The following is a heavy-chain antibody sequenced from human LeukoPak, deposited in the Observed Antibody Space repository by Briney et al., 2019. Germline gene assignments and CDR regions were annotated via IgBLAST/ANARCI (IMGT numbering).Heavy chain of an antibody. Sequence: GGSLRLSCAASGFTFSSYGMHWVRQAPGKGLEWVAVIRYDGSNKYYADSVKGRFTISRDNSKNTLYLQMNSLRAEDTAVYYCARDRYSGEGFDYWGQGTLVTVSS. D-gene: IGHD3-10*01. V-gene: IGHV3-33*01. J-gene: IGHJ4*02. CDR1: GFTFSSYG. CDR3: ARDRYSGEGFDY. CDR2: IRYDGSNK.